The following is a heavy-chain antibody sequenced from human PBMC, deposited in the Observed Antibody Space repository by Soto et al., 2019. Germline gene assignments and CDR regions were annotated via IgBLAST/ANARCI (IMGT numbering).Heavy chain of an antibody. V-gene: IGHV4-34*01. J-gene: IGHJ4*02. CDR1: GGSFSGYY. Sequence: QVQLQQWGAGLLKPSETLSLTCAVYGGSFSGYYWSWIRQPPGKGLEWIGEIKHSGSTNYNPSLKGRVTISVDTSKNQFSLKLSSVLAADTAVYYCARGSDTPPWWGQGTLVTVSS. CDR3: ARGSDTPPW. CDR2: IKHSGST. D-gene: IGHD2-2*02.